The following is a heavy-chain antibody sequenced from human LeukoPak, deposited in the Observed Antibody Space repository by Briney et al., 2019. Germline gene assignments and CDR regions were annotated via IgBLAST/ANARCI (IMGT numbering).Heavy chain of an antibody. V-gene: IGHV3-23*01. CDR2: ISGSCGST. CDR1: GFTFSSYA. D-gene: IGHD2-21*02. Sequence: PGGSLRLSCAASGFTFSSYAMSGVGQAQGKGLEGVSAISGSCGSTYYADSVRGRFTISRDNSKNPLYLQMNSLRAEDTAVYYCAKDLEEIWVTWYFDLWGRGTLVTVSS. J-gene: IGHJ2*01. CDR3: AKDLEEIWVTWYFDL.